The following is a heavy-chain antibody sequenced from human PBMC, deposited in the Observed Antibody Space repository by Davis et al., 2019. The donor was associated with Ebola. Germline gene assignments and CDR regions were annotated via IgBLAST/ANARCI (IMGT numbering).Heavy chain of an antibody. Sequence: GGSLRLSCAASGFTFSSYAMSWVRQAPGKGLEWVSAISGSGGTTSHADSVKGRFTISRDNSKNTLYLQMNSLRVEDTAVYYCAGGTRSGWHLEYWGQGTLVTVSS. V-gene: IGHV3-23*01. D-gene: IGHD6-19*01. CDR2: ISGSGGTT. CDR3: AGGTRSGWHLEY. J-gene: IGHJ4*02. CDR1: GFTFSSYA.